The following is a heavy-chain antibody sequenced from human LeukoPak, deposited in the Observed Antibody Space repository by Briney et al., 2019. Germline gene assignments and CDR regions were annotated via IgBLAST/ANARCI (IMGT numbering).Heavy chain of an antibody. CDR2: IKTDGSQI. CDR1: GFTFSSYW. J-gene: IGHJ4*02. V-gene: IGHV3-7*01. D-gene: IGHD7-27*01. CDR3: ARDLNWETY. Sequence: GGSLRLSCVASGFTFSSYWMTWVRQAPGKGREWVANIKTDGSQIYYVDSVRGRFTISRDNAKNSLYLQMNSLRVEDTAVYYCARDLNWETYWGQGTLVSVSS.